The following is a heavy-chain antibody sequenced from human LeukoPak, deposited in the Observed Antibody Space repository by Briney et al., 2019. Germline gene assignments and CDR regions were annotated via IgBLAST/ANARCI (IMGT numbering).Heavy chain of an antibody. V-gene: IGHV4-59*01. Sequence: PSETLSLTCKVSGGSISGYHWSWIRQPPGKGLEWLGYIYYSGSSNFNPSLKSRVTISADTSKNQFSLKLSSVTAADTAVYYCARVPRSYYYYYYMDVWGKGTTVTVSS. J-gene: IGHJ6*03. CDR2: IYYSGSS. CDR3: ARVPRSYYYYYYMDV. CDR1: GGSISGYH.